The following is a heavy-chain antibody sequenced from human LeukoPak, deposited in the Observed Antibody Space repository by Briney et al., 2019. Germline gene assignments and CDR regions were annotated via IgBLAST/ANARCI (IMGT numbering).Heavy chain of an antibody. CDR2: ISYDGSNK. Sequence: PGGSLRLSCAASGFTFSSYGMHWVRQAPGKGLGWVAIISYDGSNKYYADSVKGRFTISRDNSKNTLYLQMNSPRAEDTAVDYCAKLYAGGSGSYYLDAFDIWGQGTMVTVSS. J-gene: IGHJ3*02. D-gene: IGHD3-10*01. CDR1: GFTFSSYG. CDR3: AKLYAGGSGSYYLDAFDI. V-gene: IGHV3-30*18.